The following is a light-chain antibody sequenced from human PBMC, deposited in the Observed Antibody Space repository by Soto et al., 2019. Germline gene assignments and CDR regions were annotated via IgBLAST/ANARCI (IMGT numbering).Light chain of an antibody. J-gene: IGKJ5*01. CDR2: GAS. CDR1: QSIRSN. V-gene: IGKV3D-15*01. CDR3: QQYNNWPAIT. Sequence: EIELTQSPGTLSLSQGERAALSCRASQSIRSNLAWYQQKPGQAPRLLIYGASTRATGIPARFSGSGSGTEFTLTISSLQSEDFAVYYCQQYNNWPAITFGQGTRLEI.